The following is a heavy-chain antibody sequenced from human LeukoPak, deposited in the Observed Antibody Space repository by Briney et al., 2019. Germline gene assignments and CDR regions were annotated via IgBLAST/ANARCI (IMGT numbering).Heavy chain of an antibody. J-gene: IGHJ4*02. CDR1: GFTFSSDW. V-gene: IGHV3-7*02. CDR3: AISRYYAFDY. Sequence: GGSLRLSCAGSGFTFSSDWMTWVRQAPGKGLEWVANISPDGSNKHYLDSVRGRFTISRDNTKNSLFLQMNSLRAEDTALYYCAISRYYAFDYWGQGSLVTVSS. D-gene: IGHD3-22*01. CDR2: ISPDGSNK.